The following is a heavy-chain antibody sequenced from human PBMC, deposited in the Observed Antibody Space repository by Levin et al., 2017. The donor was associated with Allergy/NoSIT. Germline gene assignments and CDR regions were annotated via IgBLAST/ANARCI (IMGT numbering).Heavy chain of an antibody. CDR2: IYYSGST. CDR3: ARHQGAGHPCFDY. J-gene: IGHJ4*02. Sequence: SQTLSLTCTVSGGSISSYYWSWIRQPPGKGLEWIGYIYYSGSTNYNPSLKSRVTISVDTSKNQFSLKLSSVTAADTAVYYCARHQGAGHPCFDYWGQGTLVTVSS. D-gene: IGHD6-19*01. V-gene: IGHV4-59*08. CDR1: GGSISSYY.